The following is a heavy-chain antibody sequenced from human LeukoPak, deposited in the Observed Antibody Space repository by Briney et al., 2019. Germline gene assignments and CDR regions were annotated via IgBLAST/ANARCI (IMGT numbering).Heavy chain of an antibody. CDR1: GFTFTSSA. J-gene: IGHJ6*03. CDR3: AADRSRNYNMDV. V-gene: IGHV1-58*02. D-gene: IGHD6-13*01. Sequence: SVKVSCKASGFTFTSSAMQWVRQARGQRLEWIGWIVVGSGNTYYAQKFQERVTITRDMSTSTAYMELSSLRSEDTAVYYCAADRSRNYNMDVWGKGTTVTVSS. CDR2: IVVGSGNT.